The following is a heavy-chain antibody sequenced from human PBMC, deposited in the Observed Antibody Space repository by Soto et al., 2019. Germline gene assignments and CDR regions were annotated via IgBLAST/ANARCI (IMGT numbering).Heavy chain of an antibody. J-gene: IGHJ6*02. CDR2: IIPVFRAP. CDR3: ARDKGRPQLGGNYYYITVV. CDR1: GGTFNTYA. D-gene: IGHD3-3*02. V-gene: IGHV1-69*12. Sequence: QVHLVQSGAEVKKPGSSVKVSCKVSGGTFNTYAISWVRQAPGQGLEWMGGIIPVFRAPDYAQKFQGRVTITADESERTVYMELNGLRSEDTAVYYCARDKGRPQLGGNYYYITVVWGQGTSVTVSS.